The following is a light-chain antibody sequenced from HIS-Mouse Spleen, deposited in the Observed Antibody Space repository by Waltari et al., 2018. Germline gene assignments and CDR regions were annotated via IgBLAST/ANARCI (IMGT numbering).Light chain of an antibody. Sequence: QAALTQPASVSGSPGQAITISWTGTRSDVGGYNYFSWYQQHPGKAPKTMIYDVSNRPSGVSNRFSGSKSGNTASLTISGLQAEDEADYYCSSYTSSSTLGVFGTGTKVTVL. CDR2: DVS. J-gene: IGLJ1*01. V-gene: IGLV2-14*03. CDR1: RSDVGGYNY. CDR3: SSYTSSSTLGV.